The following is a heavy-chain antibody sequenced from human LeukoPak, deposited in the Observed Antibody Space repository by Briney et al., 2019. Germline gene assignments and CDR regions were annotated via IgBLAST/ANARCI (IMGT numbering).Heavy chain of an antibody. CDR3: ARAGYCSSTSCPGLDY. D-gene: IGHD2-2*01. Sequence: SETLSLTCTVSGGSISPYYWSWIRQPPGKGLEWIGYIYYSGSTNYNPSLKSRVTISVDTSKNQFSLKLSSVTAADTAVYYCARAGYCSSTSCPGLDYWGQGTLVTVSS. J-gene: IGHJ4*02. V-gene: IGHV4-59*08. CDR2: IYYSGST. CDR1: GGSISPYY.